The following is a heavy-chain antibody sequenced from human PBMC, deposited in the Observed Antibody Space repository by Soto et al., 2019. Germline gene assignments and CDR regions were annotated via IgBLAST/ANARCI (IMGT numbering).Heavy chain of an antibody. CDR1: GGPLTSYF. CDR2: IFYSGTT. J-gene: IGHJ3*02. Sequence: QVQLQESGPGLVKPSETLSLTCRVSGGPLTSYFWSWIRQPPGKGLEWIGYIFYSGTTNYNPSLKSQVTMSIDTSRDWFALKLNSVTAADTAVYYCARGRGGTYDAFDIWGQGTMVTVSS. CDR3: ARGRGGTYDAFDI. D-gene: IGHD1-26*01. V-gene: IGHV4-59*01.